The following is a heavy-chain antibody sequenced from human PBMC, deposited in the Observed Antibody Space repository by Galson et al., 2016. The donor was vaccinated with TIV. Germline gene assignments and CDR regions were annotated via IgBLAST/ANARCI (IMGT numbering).Heavy chain of an antibody. J-gene: IGHJ4*02. CDR1: GFAFSRYS. CDR3: YGSGSYYPLAY. Sequence: SLRLSCAASGFAFSRYSMNWVRQAPGKGLEWISYISSSSSTIYYVDSVKGRFTVSRDNAKNSLYLQMDSLRADYTAVYYCYGSGSYYPLAYWGQGTLVIVSS. CDR2: ISSSSSTI. D-gene: IGHD3-10*01. V-gene: IGHV3-48*04.